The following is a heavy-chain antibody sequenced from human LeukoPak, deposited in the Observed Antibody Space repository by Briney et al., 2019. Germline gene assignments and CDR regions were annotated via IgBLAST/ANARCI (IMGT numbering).Heavy chain of an antibody. Sequence: GGSLRLSCAASGISVSNDYMSWVRQAPVKGLEWVSAIYADGYTRDAASVKGRFSISRHNSKNTVYLQMDNLRPEDTAVYHCARDRRGEKDFDVWGPGTMVTVSS. CDR1: GISVSNDY. CDR3: ARDRRGEKDFDV. J-gene: IGHJ3*01. V-gene: IGHV3-53*04. CDR2: IYADGYT.